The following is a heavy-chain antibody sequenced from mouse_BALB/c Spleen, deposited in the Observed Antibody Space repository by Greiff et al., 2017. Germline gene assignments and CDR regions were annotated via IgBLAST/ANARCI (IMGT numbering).Heavy chain of an antibody. CDR1: GFTFSSFG. CDR3: ARGTTVGYFDV. D-gene: IGHD1-1*01. J-gene: IGHJ1*01. Sequence: EVKLQESGGGLVQPGGSRKLSCAASGFTFSSFGMHWVRQAPEKGLEWVAYISSGSSTIYYADTVKGRFTISRDNPKNTLFLQMTSLRSEDTAMYYCARGTTVGYFDVWGAGTTVTVSS. CDR2: ISSGSSTI. V-gene: IGHV5-17*02.